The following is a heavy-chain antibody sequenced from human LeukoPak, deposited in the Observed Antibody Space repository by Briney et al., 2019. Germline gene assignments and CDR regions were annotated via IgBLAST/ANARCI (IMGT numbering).Heavy chain of an antibody. D-gene: IGHD4-17*01. CDR2: IYPGDSDT. J-gene: IGHJ4*02. CDR1: GYSFTSYW. V-gene: IGHV5-51*01. Sequence: GESLKISCKGSGYSFTSYWIGWVRQMPGKGLGWMGIIYPGDSDTRYSPSFQGQVTISADKSITTAYLQWSSLKASDTATYYCARASMATVTAFDYWGQGTLVTVSS. CDR3: ARASMATVTAFDY.